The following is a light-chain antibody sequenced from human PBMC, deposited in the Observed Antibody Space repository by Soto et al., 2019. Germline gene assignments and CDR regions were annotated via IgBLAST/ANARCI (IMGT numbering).Light chain of an antibody. J-gene: IGKJ3*01. V-gene: IGKV3-20*01. CDR3: HHYGASPIYT. CDR1: QSVSRNY. CDR2: GAS. Sequence: EIVLTQSPGTLSLSPGATATLSCRASQSVSRNYLAWFQQKPGQAPRLLIHGASSRAAGTPDRFSGSGSGTDFTLTICRLEPEDFAVYYCHHYGASPIYTFGPGTKVDFK.